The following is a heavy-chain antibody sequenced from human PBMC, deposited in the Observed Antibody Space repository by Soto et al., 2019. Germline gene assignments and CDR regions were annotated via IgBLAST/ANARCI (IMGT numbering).Heavy chain of an antibody. Sequence: QVQLVQSGAEVKKPGASLRLSCKTSGYTFSNYYINWVRQAPGQGLQWMGRINPSGGGTIYAQNFQGRVTMTRVTSTSTVYMDLSSLRSEDTAVYYCARSQEVVVVPAAPLDYWGQGTLVTVSS. V-gene: IGHV1-46*01. CDR1: GYTFSNYY. CDR3: ARSQEVVVVPAAPLDY. D-gene: IGHD2-15*01. J-gene: IGHJ4*02. CDR2: INPSGGGT.